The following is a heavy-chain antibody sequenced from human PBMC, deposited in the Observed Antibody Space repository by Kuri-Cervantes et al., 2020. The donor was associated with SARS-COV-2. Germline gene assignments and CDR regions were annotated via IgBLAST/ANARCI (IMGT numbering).Heavy chain of an antibody. CDR2: INPNSGGT. D-gene: IGHD2-2*01. CDR3: ARWELGYCSSTSCYSSDGRYYYYYGMDV. J-gene: IGHJ6*02. V-gene: IGHV1-2*04. Sequence: ASVKVSCKASGYTFTGYYMHWVRQAPGQGLEWMGWINPNSGGTNYAQKFQGWVTMTRDTSISTAYMELRSLRSDDTAVYYCARWELGYCSSTSCYSSDGRYYYYYGMDVWGQGTTVTVSS. CDR1: GYTFTGYY.